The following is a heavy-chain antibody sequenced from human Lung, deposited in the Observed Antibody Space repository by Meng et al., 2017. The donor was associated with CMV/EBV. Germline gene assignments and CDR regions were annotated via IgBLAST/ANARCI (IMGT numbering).Heavy chain of an antibody. CDR2: INSKIGDA. CDR3: ARKVFRASDAFDI. V-gene: IGHV1-2*02. Sequence: ASVXVSXTASGYTFTGYYLHWVRQAPGQGLEWMGWINSKIGDANYTQKFQGRVTVTRDTSISTAYMELKRLTYDDTAVYFCARKVFRASDAFDIWGQGTMVTVSS. J-gene: IGHJ3*02. CDR1: GYTFTGYY.